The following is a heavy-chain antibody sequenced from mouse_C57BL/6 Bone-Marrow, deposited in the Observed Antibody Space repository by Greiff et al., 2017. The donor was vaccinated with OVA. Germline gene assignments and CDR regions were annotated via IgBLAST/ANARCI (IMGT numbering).Heavy chain of an antibody. D-gene: IGHD2-2*01. CDR3: TTGGYDRFAH. CDR1: GFNIKDDY. Sequence: VQLQQSGAELVRPGASVKLSCTASGFNIKDDYMHWVKQRPEQGLEWIGWIDPENGDTEYASKFQGKATITADTSSNTSYLQLSSLTSEDTAVYYCTTGGYDRFAHWGQGTLVTVSA. V-gene: IGHV14-4*01. CDR2: IDPENGDT. J-gene: IGHJ3*01.